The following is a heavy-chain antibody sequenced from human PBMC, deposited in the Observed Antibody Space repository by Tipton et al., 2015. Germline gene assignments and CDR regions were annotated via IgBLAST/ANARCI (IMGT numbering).Heavy chain of an antibody. CDR1: GGSFNHSPYY. CDR3: ARSPFKSGYFDY. V-gene: IGHV4-39*01. J-gene: IGHJ4*02. Sequence: TLSLTCTVSGGSFNHSPYYWGWIRQPPGKGLEWIGSIYYSGSTYYNPSLKSRVTISVDTSKNQFSLKLSSVTAADTAVYYCARSPFKSGYFDYWGQGTLVTVSS. CDR2: IYYSGST. D-gene: IGHD2/OR15-2a*01.